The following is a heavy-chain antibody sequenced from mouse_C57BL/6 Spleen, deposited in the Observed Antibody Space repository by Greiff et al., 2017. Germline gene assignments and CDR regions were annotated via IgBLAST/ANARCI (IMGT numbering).Heavy chain of an antibody. D-gene: IGHD1-1*01. Sequence: QVQLQQSGAELARPGASVKLSCKASGYTFTSYGLSWVKQRTGKGLEWIGEIYPRSGNTYYNEKFKGKATLTADKSSSTAYMELRSLTSEDSAVYFCARGNYCGSSPFAYWGQGTLVTVSA. CDR1: GYTFTSYG. CDR2: IYPRSGNT. V-gene: IGHV1-81*01. CDR3: ARGNYCGSSPFAY. J-gene: IGHJ3*01.